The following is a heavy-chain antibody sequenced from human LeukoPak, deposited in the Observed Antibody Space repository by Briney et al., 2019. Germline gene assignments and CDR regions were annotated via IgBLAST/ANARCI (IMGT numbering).Heavy chain of an antibody. CDR1: GYTFTAYY. D-gene: IGHD2-15*01. J-gene: IGHJ4*02. CDR3: ARAISAGSPITASDC. CDR2: INPNSDFT. V-gene: IGHV1-2*02. Sequence: SVTVSCKTSGYTFTAYYMHWVRQAPGQGLEWMGWINPNSDFTNFAQNFQGRVTMTSDTSISTAYMELSRLRSDDTAVYYCARAISAGSPITASDCWGQGTLVTVSS.